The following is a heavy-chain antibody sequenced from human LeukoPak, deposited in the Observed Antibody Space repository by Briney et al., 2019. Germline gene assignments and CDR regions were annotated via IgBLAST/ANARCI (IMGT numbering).Heavy chain of an antibody. CDR2: IIPIFGTA. CDR3: ARVGGSYYPYYFDY. V-gene: IGHV1-69*13. CDR1: GGTFSSYA. J-gene: IGHJ4*02. D-gene: IGHD1-26*01. Sequence: SVKVSCKASGGTFSSYAISRVRQAPGQGLEWMGGIIPIFGTANYAQKFQGRVTITADESTSTAYMELSSLRSEDTAVYYCARVGGSYYPYYFDYWGQGTLVTVSS.